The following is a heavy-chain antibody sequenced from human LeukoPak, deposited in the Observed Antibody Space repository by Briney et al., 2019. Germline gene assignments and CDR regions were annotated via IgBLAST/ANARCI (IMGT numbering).Heavy chain of an antibody. CDR3: ARDLYSSSSYNFDY. J-gene: IGHJ4*02. CDR1: GXTFTSYA. V-gene: IGHV3-23*01. D-gene: IGHD6-13*01. CDR2: ISGDGGGT. Sequence: PGGSLRLSCAASGXTFTSYAMGWVRQAPGKGLEWVSGISGDGGGTYYADSVKGRFTISRDNSKNTLYLQMNSLRAEDTAVYYCARDLYSSSSYNFDYWGQGTLVTVSS.